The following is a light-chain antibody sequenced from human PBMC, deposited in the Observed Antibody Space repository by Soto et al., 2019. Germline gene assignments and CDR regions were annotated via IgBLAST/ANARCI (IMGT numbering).Light chain of an antibody. J-gene: IGLJ1*01. CDR3: SAHGGTNPYV. Sequence: QSVLTQPPSASGSPRQSVAISCTGTASDIGGYTFVSWYQQHPGKAPKLLIYDVNKRPSGVPDRFSGSKSGNTASLTVSGLQAEDEADYYCSAHGGTNPYVFGTGTKLTVL. V-gene: IGLV2-8*01. CDR2: DVN. CDR1: ASDIGGYTF.